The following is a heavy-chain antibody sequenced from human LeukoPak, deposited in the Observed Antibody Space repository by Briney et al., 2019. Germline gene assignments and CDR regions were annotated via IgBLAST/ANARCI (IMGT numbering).Heavy chain of an antibody. J-gene: IGHJ4*02. CDR2: IDWDDDK. V-gene: IGHV2-70*01. CDR3: ARTNTNTGDDYYFDY. CDR1: GFSLSTSGMC. Sequence: SGPTLVNPTQTLTLTGTFSGFSLSTSGMCVSWFRQPPGKALEWLALIDWDDDKYYSTSLKTRLTISKYTSKNQVVLTMTNMDPVDTATYYCARTNTNTGDDYYFDYWGQGTLVTVSS. D-gene: IGHD7-27*01.